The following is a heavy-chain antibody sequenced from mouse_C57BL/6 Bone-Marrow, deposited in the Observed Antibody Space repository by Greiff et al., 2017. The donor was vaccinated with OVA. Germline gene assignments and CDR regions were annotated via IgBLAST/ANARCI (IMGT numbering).Heavy chain of an antibody. J-gene: IGHJ2*01. V-gene: IGHV5-12*01. Sequence: VQGVESGGGLVQPGGSLKLSCAASGFTFSDYYLYWVRQTPEKRLEWVAYISNGGGCTFYSDTVKGRFTISRDNAKNTLYLQMSRLKSEDTAMYYCAREGRPPGPFDYWGQGTTLTVSS. CDR1: GFTFSDYY. CDR3: AREGRPPGPFDY. CDR2: ISNGGGCT.